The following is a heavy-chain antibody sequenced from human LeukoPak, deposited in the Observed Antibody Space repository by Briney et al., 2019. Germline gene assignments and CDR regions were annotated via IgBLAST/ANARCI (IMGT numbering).Heavy chain of an antibody. CDR1: GFTFSSYV. Sequence: GGSLRLSCAASGFTFSSYVMSWVRQAPGKGLEWVSTISGSGGSTYYADSVKGRFTISRDNSKNTLYLQMNSLRAEDTAVYYCARDAFGEYGMDVWGQGTTVTVSS. D-gene: IGHD3-10*01. J-gene: IGHJ6*02. V-gene: IGHV3-23*01. CDR2: ISGSGGST. CDR3: ARDAFGEYGMDV.